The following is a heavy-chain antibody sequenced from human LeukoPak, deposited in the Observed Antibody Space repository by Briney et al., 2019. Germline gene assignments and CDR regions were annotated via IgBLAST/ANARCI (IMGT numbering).Heavy chain of an antibody. CDR3: ARDQNYYDSSGYCDY. Sequence: ASVKVSSKASGYTFTSYGISWVRQAPGQGLEWMGWISAYNGNTNYAQKLQGRVTMTTDTSTSTAYMELRSLRSDDTAVYYCARDQNYYDSSGYCDYWGQGTLVTVSS. CDR2: ISAYNGNT. CDR1: GYTFTSYG. D-gene: IGHD3-22*01. V-gene: IGHV1-18*01. J-gene: IGHJ4*02.